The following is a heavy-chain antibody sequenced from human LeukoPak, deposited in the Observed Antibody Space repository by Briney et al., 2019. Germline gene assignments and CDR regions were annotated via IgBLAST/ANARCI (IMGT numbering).Heavy chain of an antibody. CDR2: ISAYNGNT. D-gene: IGHD3-22*01. J-gene: IGHJ4*02. V-gene: IGHV1-18*01. Sequence: ASVKVSCKASGYTFTSYGISWVRQAPGQGLEWMGWISAYNGNTNYAQKLQGRVTMTTDTSTSTAYMELRSLRSDDTAVYYCAIYYYDSSGYYPLDYWGQGTLVTVSS. CDR3: AIYYYDSSGYYPLDY. CDR1: GYTFTSYG.